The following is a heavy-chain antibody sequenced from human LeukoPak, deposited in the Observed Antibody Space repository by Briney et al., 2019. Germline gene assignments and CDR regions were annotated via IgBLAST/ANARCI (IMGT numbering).Heavy chain of an antibody. CDR1: GDSIDSSNW. Sequence: SETLSLTCAVFGDSIDSSNWWSWVRQPPGKGLEWIAEIYHSGSINYNPSLKSRVTISVDKSKKQISLKLSSVTAADTAVYYCARGSGYFDYWGQGTLVTVSS. CDR3: ARGSGYFDY. V-gene: IGHV4-4*02. J-gene: IGHJ4*02. CDR2: IYHSGSI.